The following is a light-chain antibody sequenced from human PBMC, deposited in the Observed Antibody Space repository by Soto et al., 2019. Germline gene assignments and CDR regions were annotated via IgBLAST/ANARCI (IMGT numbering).Light chain of an antibody. CDR1: ESLSTY. J-gene: IGKJ2*01. V-gene: IGKV3-15*01. CDR2: GAS. CDR3: QSYNDWPFT. Sequence: EIVMTQSPATLSVSPGERVTLSCRASESLSTYLAWYQQKPGQAPRLLIYGASTKATGIPARFSGSGSATEFTPTISSLQSEDFAVYYCQSYNDWPFTFGQGTKLEI.